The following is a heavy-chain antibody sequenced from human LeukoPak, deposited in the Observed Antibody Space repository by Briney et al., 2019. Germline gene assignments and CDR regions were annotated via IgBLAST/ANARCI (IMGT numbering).Heavy chain of an antibody. CDR1: GGTFNSYA. CDR3: ARDGTSSSSFF. CDR2: IIPIFGKA. V-gene: IGHV1-69*06. D-gene: IGHD6-6*01. Sequence: SVKVSCKASGGTFNSYAINWVRQAPGQGLEWMGGIIPIFGKANYAQRFQGRVTITADKSTNTAYMELSSLRSEDTAVYYCARDGTSSSSFFWGQGTLVTVSS. J-gene: IGHJ4*02.